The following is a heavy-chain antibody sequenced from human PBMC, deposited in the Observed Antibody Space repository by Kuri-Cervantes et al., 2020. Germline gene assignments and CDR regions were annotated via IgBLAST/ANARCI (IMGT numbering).Heavy chain of an antibody. V-gene: IGHV3-33*01. D-gene: IGHD3-10*01. J-gene: IGHJ6*03. CDR1: GFTFSSYG. CDR2: IWYDGSNK. Sequence: GESLKISCAASGFTFSSYGMHWVRQAPGKGLEWVAVIWYDGSNKYYADSVKGRFTISRDNAKNSLYLQMNSLRAEDTAVYYCARWEGYYGSGSYSYYMDVWGKGTTVTVSS. CDR3: ARWEGYYGSGSYSYYMDV.